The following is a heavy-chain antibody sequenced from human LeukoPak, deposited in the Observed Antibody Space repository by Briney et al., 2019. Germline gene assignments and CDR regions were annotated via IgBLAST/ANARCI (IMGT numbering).Heavy chain of an antibody. V-gene: IGHV3-23*01. Sequence: GGSLRLSCAASGFTFSSYAMSWVRQAPGKGLEWVSAISGSGGSTSYADSVTDRFTISRDNSKNTLYLQMNSLRAEDTAVYYCAKAQRSSDTLNYFDYWGQGTLVTVSS. CDR1: GFTFSSYA. J-gene: IGHJ4*02. D-gene: IGHD6-25*01. CDR2: ISGSGGST. CDR3: AKAQRSSDTLNYFDY.